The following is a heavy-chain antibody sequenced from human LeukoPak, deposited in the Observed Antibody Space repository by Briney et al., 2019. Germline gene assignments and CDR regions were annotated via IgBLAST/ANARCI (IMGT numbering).Heavy chain of an antibody. J-gene: IGHJ5*02. V-gene: IGHV4-31*03. CDR3: ARDAVDFSGWFDP. D-gene: IGHD3-3*01. CDR1: GGFIGSGGYF. Sequence: SQTLSLTCSVSGGFIGSGGYFWSWIRQHPGKGLEWIGYIHHSGSTHYNPSLKSRISMSVDTSTNQVSLKLSSVTAADTAAHYCARDAVDFSGWFDPWGQGTLVTVSS. CDR2: IHHSGST.